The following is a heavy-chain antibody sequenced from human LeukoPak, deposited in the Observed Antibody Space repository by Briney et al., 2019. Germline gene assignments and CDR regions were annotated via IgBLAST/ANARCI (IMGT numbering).Heavy chain of an antibody. J-gene: IGHJ4*02. CDR2: AYHSGST. CDR1: GGSFSGYY. D-gene: IGHD2-2*01. Sequence: SETLSLTCAVYGGSFSGYYWSWIRQPPGKGLEWIGFAYHSGSTTRNPSLESRVTISVDTSTNQVSLRLSSVTAADTAVYYCARDKKGSSCYDFWGQGTLVTVSS. V-gene: IGHV4-59*01. CDR3: ARDKKGSSCYDF.